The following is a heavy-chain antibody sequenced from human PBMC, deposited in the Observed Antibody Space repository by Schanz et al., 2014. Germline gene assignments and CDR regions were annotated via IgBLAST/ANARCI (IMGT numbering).Heavy chain of an antibody. J-gene: IGHJ4*02. D-gene: IGHD3-22*01. Sequence: VQLVESGGGLVKPGGSLRLSCTASGFTFRDYQMTWIRQAPGKGLEWVSYITSGSAKFYADSVKGRFTISRDNAKNSLYLQMSSLRAEDTAVYYCAKVWGSDYFYPFDYWGQGTLVTVSS. CDR2: ITSGSAK. V-gene: IGHV3-11*01. CDR3: AKVWGSDYFYPFDY. CDR1: GFTFRDYQ.